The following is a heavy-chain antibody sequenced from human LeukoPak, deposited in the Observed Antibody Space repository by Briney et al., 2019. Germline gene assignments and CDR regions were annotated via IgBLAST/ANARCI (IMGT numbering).Heavy chain of an antibody. V-gene: IGHV5-51*01. CDR3: ARIPDRFGAFDI. CDR2: IYPGDSDT. Sequence: GESLKISCKGSGYIFTSYWIGWVLQMPGKGLEWMRIIYPGDSDTRYSPSFQGQVTISADKSISTAYLQWSSLKASDTAMYYCARIPDRFGAFDIWGQGTMVTVSS. J-gene: IGHJ3*02. CDR1: GYIFTSYW. D-gene: IGHD3-3*01.